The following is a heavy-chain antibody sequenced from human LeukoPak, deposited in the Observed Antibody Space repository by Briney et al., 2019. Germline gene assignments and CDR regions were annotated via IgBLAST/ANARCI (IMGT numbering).Heavy chain of an antibody. D-gene: IGHD3-10*01. CDR1: GFPFSTFW. Sequence: GGSLRLSCAVSGFPFSTFWMSWVRQAPGKGLEWVGRIKSKTDGGTTDYAAPVKGRFTISRDDSKNTLYLQMNSLKIEDTAVYYCTKLARAPRDFDYWGQGTLVTVSS. CDR3: TKLARAPRDFDY. J-gene: IGHJ4*01. CDR2: IKSKTDGGTT. V-gene: IGHV3-15*01.